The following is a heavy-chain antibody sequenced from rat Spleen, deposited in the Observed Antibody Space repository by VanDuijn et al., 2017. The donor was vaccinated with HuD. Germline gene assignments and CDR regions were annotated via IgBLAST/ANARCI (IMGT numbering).Heavy chain of an antibody. CDR3: ASAGSRVSRFAY. D-gene: IGHD1-4*01. Sequence: EVQLVESGGGLVQPGRSLKLSCAASGFTFSNYGMAWVRQAPKKGLEWVASISPSGVSTYYRDSAKGRFTISRDNAKSTLYLQMDSLRSEDTATYYCASAGSRVSRFAYWGQGVMVTVSS. V-gene: IGHV5-19*01. CDR1: GFTFSNYG. J-gene: IGHJ2*01. CDR2: ISPSGVST.